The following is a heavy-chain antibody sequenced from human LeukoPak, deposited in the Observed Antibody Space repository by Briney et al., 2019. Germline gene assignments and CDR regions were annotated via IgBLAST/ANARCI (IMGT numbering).Heavy chain of an antibody. CDR2: IYYSGST. CDR3: ARDYGDSSSWYLNWFDP. J-gene: IGHJ5*02. Sequence: SETLSLTCTVSGGSISSYYWSWIRQPPGKGLEWIGYIYYSGSTNYNPSLKSRVTISVDTSKNQFSLKLSSVTAADTAVYYCARDYGDSSSWYLNWFDPWGQGTLVTVSS. CDR1: GGSISSYY. D-gene: IGHD6-13*01. V-gene: IGHV4-59*01.